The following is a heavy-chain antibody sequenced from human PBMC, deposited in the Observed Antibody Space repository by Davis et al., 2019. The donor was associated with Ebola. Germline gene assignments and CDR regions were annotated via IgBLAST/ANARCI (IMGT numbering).Heavy chain of an antibody. J-gene: IGHJ4*02. V-gene: IGHV1-69*04. CDR2: IIPILGIA. CDR3: AREHYSNYVNY. D-gene: IGHD4-11*01. Sequence: SVKVSCKASGYTFTSYSISWVRQAPGQGLEWMGRIIPILGIANYAQKFQGRVTITADKSTSTAYMELSSLRSEDTAVYYCAREHYSNYVNYWGQGTLVTVSS. CDR1: GYTFTSYS.